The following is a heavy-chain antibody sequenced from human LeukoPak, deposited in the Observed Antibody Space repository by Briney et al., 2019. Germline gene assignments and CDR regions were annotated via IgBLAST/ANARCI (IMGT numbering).Heavy chain of an antibody. V-gene: IGHV3-7*01. D-gene: IGHD5-12*01. CDR2: INQDGSEE. J-gene: IGHJ4*02. CDR3: VRDGGVSGYDLLDY. Sequence: SGGSLRLSCAASGFTFSNYWMTWVRQAPGKGLEWVAHINQDGSEEHYMDSVKARFTISSDNAKNSLSLQMNSLRAEDTAVYYCVRDGGVSGYDLLDYWGQGTLVTVSP. CDR1: GFTFSNYW.